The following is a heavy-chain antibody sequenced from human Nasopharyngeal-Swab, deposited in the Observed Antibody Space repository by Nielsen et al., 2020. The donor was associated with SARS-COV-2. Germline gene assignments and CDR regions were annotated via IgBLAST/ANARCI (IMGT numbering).Heavy chain of an antibody. CDR2: IKQDGGEK. Sequence: GKSLKISCAASGFTFSSYWMSWVRQAPGKGLEWGANIKQDGGEKNYVDSVKGRFTISRDNAKNSLYLQMNTLRAEDTAVYYCVRDVIATVTTPPDYWGQGTLVTVSS. CDR3: VRDVIATVTTPPDY. CDR1: GFTFSSYW. V-gene: IGHV3-7*01. J-gene: IGHJ4*02. D-gene: IGHD4-17*01.